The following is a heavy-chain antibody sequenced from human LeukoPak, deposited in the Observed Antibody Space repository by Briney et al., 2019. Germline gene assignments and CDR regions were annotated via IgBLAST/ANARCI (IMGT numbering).Heavy chain of an antibody. CDR1: GFTFSSYS. CDR3: ASSEGLDYFGY. D-gene: IGHD3/OR15-3a*01. V-gene: IGHV3-21*01. CDR2: ISSSSSYI. Sequence: GGSLRLSCAASGFTFSSYSMNWVRQAPGKGLEWVSSISSSSSYIYYADSVKGRFTISRDNAKNSLYLQMNSLRAEDTAVYYCASSEGLDYFGYWGQGTLVTVSS. J-gene: IGHJ4*02.